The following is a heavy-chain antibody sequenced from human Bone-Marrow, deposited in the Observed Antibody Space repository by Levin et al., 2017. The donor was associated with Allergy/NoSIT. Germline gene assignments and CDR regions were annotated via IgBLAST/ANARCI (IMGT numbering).Heavy chain of an antibody. CDR1: GFTFSSYE. CDR3: ARGYCSGGSCPMVFEYFQH. J-gene: IGHJ1*01. CDR2: ISSSGSTI. D-gene: IGHD2-15*01. V-gene: IGHV3-48*03. Sequence: QLGESLKISCAASGFTFSSYEMNWVRQAPGKGLEWVSYISSSGSTIYYADSVKGRFTISRDNAKNSLYLQMNSLRAEDTAVYYCARGYCSGGSCPMVFEYFQHWGQGTLVTVSS.